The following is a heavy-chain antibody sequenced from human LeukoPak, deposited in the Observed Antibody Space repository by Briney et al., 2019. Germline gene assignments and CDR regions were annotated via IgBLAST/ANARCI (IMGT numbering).Heavy chain of an antibody. D-gene: IGHD6-13*01. Sequence: GASVKVSCKASGYTFTGYYMHWVRQAPGQGLEWMGWINPNSGSTYYAQKFQGRVTMTRGTSISTAYMDLSSLRSDDTAVYYCARESAVAAAGRPDQSFDYWGQGTLVTVSS. CDR3: ARESAVAAAGRPDQSFDY. J-gene: IGHJ4*02. CDR1: GYTFTGYY. V-gene: IGHV1-2*02. CDR2: INPNSGST.